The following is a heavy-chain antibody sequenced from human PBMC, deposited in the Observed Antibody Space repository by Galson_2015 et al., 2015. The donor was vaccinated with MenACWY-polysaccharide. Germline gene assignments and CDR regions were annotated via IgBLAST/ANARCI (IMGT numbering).Heavy chain of an antibody. V-gene: IGHV3-7*05. CDR2: INEDGTIN. D-gene: IGHD2-15*01. J-gene: IGHJ4*02. CDR3: ARGPHKVATSY. Sequence: SLRLSCAASGFTFSSYWMTWVRQAPGKGLEWVANINEDGTINHYVDSVKGRFTISGDNAKNSMFLQMNSLRAEDTAVYYCARGPHKVATSYWGQGTLSPSPQ. CDR1: GFTFSSYW.